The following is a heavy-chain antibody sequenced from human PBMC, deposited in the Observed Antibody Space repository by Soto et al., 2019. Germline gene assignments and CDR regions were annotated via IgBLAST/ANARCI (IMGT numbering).Heavy chain of an antibody. D-gene: IGHD2-2*01. V-gene: IGHV3-33*03. CDR1: GFTFSKYG. CDR3: VKDGGYCSSSTCYSPRNHYFDS. Sequence: GGSLRLSCAASGFTFSKYGIHWVRQAPGKGLEWVAVIWHDGSEKYYADSVRGRFTISRDNSRNSLFLQMNSLRAGDTAVYYCVKDGGYCSSSTCYSPRNHYFDSWGQGTLVTVSS. J-gene: IGHJ4*02. CDR2: IWHDGSEK.